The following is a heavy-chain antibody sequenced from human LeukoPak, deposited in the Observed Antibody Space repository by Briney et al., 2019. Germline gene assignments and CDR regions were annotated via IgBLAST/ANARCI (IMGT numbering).Heavy chain of an antibody. CDR1: GFTFSSYE. V-gene: IGHV3-48*03. D-gene: IGHD3-22*01. CDR2: ISTTGSTIYI. J-gene: IGHJ3*02. CDR3: ARYYDSYGYNDAFDI. Sequence: PGGSLRLSCAASGFTFSSYEMNWVRQAPGKGLEWVSYISTTGSTIYIYYADSVRGRFTISRDNAKNSLFLQMNSLRADDTAVYYCARYYDSYGYNDAFDIWGQGTMVTVSS.